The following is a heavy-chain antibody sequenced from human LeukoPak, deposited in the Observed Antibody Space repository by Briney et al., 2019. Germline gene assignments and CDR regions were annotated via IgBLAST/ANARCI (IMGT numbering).Heavy chain of an antibody. CDR3: ARVVQSTDSSGFYLPEYFQH. Sequence: SQTLSLTCTVSGGSISSDSYYWSWVRQPAGKGLEWIGRVYSSGSTNYNSSLRSRVTISIDTSKNQFSLRLSSVTAADTAVYYCARVVQSTDSSGFYLPEYFQHWGQGTLVTVSS. J-gene: IGHJ1*01. CDR1: GGSISSDSYY. CDR2: VYSSGST. V-gene: IGHV4-61*02. D-gene: IGHD3-22*01.